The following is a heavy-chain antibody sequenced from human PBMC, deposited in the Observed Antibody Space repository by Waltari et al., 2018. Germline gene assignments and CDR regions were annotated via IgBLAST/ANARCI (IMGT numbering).Heavy chain of an antibody. CDR3: GRPPILTNGYYYFDS. Sequence: EVHLVQSGAEAKEPGEPPTISCKASGYNFTNYCNVWVRPMPGKGLEWMGIISPGDSKTMYSPSFRGQVTISADKSITTAYLQWNSLKASDTAVYYCGRPPILTNGYYYFDSWGQGALVTVSS. J-gene: IGHJ4*02. D-gene: IGHD3-22*01. CDR1: GYNFTNYC. V-gene: IGHV5-51*01. CDR2: ISPGDSKT.